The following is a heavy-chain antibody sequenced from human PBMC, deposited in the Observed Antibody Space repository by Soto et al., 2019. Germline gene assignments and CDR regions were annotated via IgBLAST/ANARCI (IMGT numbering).Heavy chain of an antibody. J-gene: IGHJ4*02. CDR2: INHSGST. V-gene: IGHV4-34*01. D-gene: IGHD3-10*01. CDR3: ARPPRQRYYGSGSYYDY. CDR1: GGSFSGYY. Sequence: SETLSLTCAVYGGSFSGYYWSWIRQPPGKGLEWIGEINHSGSTNYNPSLKSRVTISVDTSKNQFSLKLSSVTAADTAVYYCARPPRQRYYGSGSYYDYWGQGTLVTVSS.